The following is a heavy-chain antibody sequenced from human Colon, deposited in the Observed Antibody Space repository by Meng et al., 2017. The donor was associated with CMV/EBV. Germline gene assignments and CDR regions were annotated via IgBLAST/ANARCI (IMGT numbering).Heavy chain of an antibody. J-gene: IGHJ6*02. CDR1: GYTFTSYE. Sequence: ASVKVSCKASGYTFTSYEINWVRQATGQGLEWMGWMNLNSGNTGFAQKFQGRVTMTRNTSITTAYMELSSLKSDDTAVYYCARDVDRNFGDATQKLYAMGVWGQGTTVTVSS. D-gene: IGHD5-24*01. CDR3: ARDVDRNFGDATQKLYAMGV. CDR2: MNLNSGNT. V-gene: IGHV1-8*01.